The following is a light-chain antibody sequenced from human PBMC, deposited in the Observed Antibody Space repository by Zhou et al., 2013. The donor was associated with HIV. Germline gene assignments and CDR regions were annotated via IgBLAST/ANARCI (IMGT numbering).Light chain of an antibody. Sequence: DIQMTQSPSSLSASVGDRVTITCRASQGISTYLAWYQQRPGTVPKPLIYAASTLQSGVPSRFSGSGSGTDFTLTISSLQPEDFATYYCQQLSSFPWTFGQGPKVEYK. CDR2: AAS. V-gene: IGKV1-27*01. J-gene: IGKJ1*01. CDR3: QQLSSFPWT. CDR1: QGISTY.